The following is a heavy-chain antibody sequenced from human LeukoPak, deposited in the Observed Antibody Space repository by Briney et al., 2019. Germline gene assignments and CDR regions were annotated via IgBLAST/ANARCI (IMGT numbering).Heavy chain of an antibody. CDR1: GGSFSGYY. D-gene: IGHD3-22*01. J-gene: IGHJ4*02. CDR3: ARGPEYYYDSSGYTKSRSFDY. V-gene: IGHV4-34*01. Sequence: KASETLSLTCAVYGGSFSGYYWSWIRQPPGKGLEWIGEINHSGSTNYNPSLKSRVTISVDTSKNQFSLKLSSVTAADTAVYYCARGPEYYYDSSGYTKSRSFDYWGQGTLVTVSS. CDR2: INHSGST.